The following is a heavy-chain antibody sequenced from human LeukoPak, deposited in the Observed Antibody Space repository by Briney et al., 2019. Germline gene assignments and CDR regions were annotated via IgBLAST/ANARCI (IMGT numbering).Heavy chain of an antibody. CDR1: GFTFSNYW. D-gene: IGHD3-16*01. Sequence: GGSLRLSCVASGFTFSNYWMHWVRQAPGKGLVWVSRINSDGSSTSYADSVKGRFTISRDNAKNTLYPQMNSLRAEDTAVYYCAKGGSYVVDYWGQGTLVTVSS. J-gene: IGHJ4*02. V-gene: IGHV3-74*01. CDR2: INSDGSST. CDR3: AKGGSYVVDY.